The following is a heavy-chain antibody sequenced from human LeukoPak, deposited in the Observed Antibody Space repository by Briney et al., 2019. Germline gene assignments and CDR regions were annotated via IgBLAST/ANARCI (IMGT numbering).Heavy chain of an antibody. D-gene: IGHD6-13*01. J-gene: IGHJ4*02. CDR3: ARGRGSWYGVYFDY. CDR1: GFTFSSYS. V-gene: IGHV3-21*01. Sequence: GGSLRLSCAASGFTFSSYSMNWVRQAPGKGLEWVSSISSSSSYIYYADSVKGRFTISRDNAKNSLYLQMNSLRTEDTAVYYCARGRGSWYGVYFDYWGQGTLVTVSS. CDR2: ISSSSSYI.